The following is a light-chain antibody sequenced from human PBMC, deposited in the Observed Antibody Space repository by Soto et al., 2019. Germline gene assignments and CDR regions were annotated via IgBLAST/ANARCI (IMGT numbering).Light chain of an antibody. CDR2: GNN. CDR3: QSLDSSLRGLV. V-gene: IGLV1-40*01. J-gene: IGLJ3*02. CDR1: SSNIGAGYD. Sequence: QSALTQPPSVSGAPGQRVTISCTGSSSNIGAGYDVHWYQQLPGTAPKLLIYGNNNRPSGVPDRFSGSKSGTSASLAITALQGEDEADYYCQSLDSSLRGLVFGGGTKLTVL.